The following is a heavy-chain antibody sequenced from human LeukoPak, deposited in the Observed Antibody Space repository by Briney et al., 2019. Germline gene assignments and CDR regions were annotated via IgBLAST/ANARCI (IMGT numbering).Heavy chain of an antibody. CDR3: ARALRGVIIGLASVYYFDY. CDR1: GGSISSYY. J-gene: IGHJ4*02. Sequence: SETLSLTCTVSGGSISSYYWSWIRQHPGKGLEWIGYIYYSGSTYYNPSLKSRVTISVDTSKNQFSLKLSSVTAADTAVYYCARALRGVIIGLASVYYFDYWGQGTLVTVSS. V-gene: IGHV4-59*06. CDR2: IYYSGST. D-gene: IGHD3-10*01.